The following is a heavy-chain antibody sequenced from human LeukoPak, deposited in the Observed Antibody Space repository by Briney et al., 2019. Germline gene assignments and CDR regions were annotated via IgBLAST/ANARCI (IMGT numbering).Heavy chain of an antibody. CDR3: ARDGIGAAGTGDY. V-gene: IGHV1-18*04. CDR1: GYMFSSYG. J-gene: IGHJ4*02. CDR2: ISAYNGNT. Sequence: ASVKVPCKASGYMFSSYGFSWVRRAPGQGLEWMGWISAYNGNTKYTQDLQGRVTMTTDTATSTAYMELRSLRSDDTAVYYCARDGIGAAGTGDYWGQGTLVTVSS. D-gene: IGHD6-13*01.